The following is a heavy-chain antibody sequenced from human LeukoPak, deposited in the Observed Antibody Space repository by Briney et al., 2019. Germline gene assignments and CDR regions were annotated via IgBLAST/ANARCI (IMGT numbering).Heavy chain of an antibody. J-gene: IGHJ4*02. CDR3: ARVKVGATIYYFDY. V-gene: IGHV1-2*02. Sequence: ASVNVSCKASGYTFTGYYMHWVRQAPGQGLEWMGWINPNSGGTNYAQKFQGRVTMTRDTSTSTAYMELSRLRSDDTAVYYCARVKVGATIYYFDYWGQGTLVTVSS. CDR1: GYTFTGYY. CDR2: INPNSGGT. D-gene: IGHD1-26*01.